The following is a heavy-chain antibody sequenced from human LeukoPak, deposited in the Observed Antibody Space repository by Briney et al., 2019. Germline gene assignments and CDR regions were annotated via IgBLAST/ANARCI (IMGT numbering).Heavy chain of an antibody. D-gene: IGHD2-15*01. V-gene: IGHV3-21*04. Sequence: GGSLRLSCAASGFTSSSYSMNWVRQAPGKGLEWVSSISSSSSYIYYADSVKGRFTISRDNSKNTLYLQMNSLRAEDTAVYYCAKSRMVAALPFDYWGQGTLVTVSS. CDR1: GFTSSSYS. CDR2: ISSSSSYI. CDR3: AKSRMVAALPFDY. J-gene: IGHJ4*02.